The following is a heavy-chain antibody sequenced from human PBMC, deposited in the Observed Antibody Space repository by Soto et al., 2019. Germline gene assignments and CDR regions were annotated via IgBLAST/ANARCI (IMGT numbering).Heavy chain of an antibody. D-gene: IGHD3-9*01. V-gene: IGHV3-73*01. CDR1: GFTFSGSA. J-gene: IGHJ3*02. Sequence: GGSLRLSCAASGFTFSGSAMHWVRQASGKGLEWVGRIRSKANSYATAYAASVKGRFTISRDDSKNTAYLQMNSLKTEDTAVYYCARDADILTGSDAFDIWGQGTMVTVSS. CDR2: IRSKANSYAT. CDR3: ARDADILTGSDAFDI.